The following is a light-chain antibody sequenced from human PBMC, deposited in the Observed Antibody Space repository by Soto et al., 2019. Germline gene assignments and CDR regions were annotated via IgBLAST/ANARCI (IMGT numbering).Light chain of an antibody. CDR1: QSVSNSY. CDR3: QQYGNSPFT. J-gene: IGKJ3*01. V-gene: IGKV3-20*01. Sequence: EIVLTQSPGTLSLSPGERATLSCRASQSVSNSYLAWYHQKPCQAPRLLIYGASSRATGIPDRFSGSGSGTDFTLTISRLEPEDFAVYYCQQYGNSPFTFGPGTKVDIK. CDR2: GAS.